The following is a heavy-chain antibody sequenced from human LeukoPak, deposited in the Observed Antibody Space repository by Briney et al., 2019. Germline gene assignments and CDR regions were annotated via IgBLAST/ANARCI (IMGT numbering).Heavy chain of an antibody. CDR2: ISSSSSYI. CDR1: GFTFSSYS. CDR3: ARGWPYPRTTRYFDWLNNDDNWFDP. J-gene: IGHJ5*02. V-gene: IGHV3-21*01. D-gene: IGHD3-9*01. Sequence: MAGGSLRLSCAASGFTFSSYSMNWVRQAPGKGLEWVSSISSSSSYIYYADSVKGRFTISRDNAKNSLYLQMNSLRAEDTAVYYCARGWPYPRTTRYFDWLNNDDNWFDPWGQGTLVTVSS.